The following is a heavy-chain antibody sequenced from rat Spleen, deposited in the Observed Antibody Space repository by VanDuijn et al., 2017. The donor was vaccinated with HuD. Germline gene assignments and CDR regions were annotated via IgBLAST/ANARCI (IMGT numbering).Heavy chain of an antibody. CDR2: INSAGST. D-gene: IGHD1-3*01. CDR3: AKTTVAYYYIMDA. V-gene: IGHV3-3*01. Sequence: EVPLQESGPGLVKPSQSLSLTCSVTGYSITSSYRWHWIRKFPGNKLEWMGYINSAGSTNYNPSPKSRISTTRDTSKNQFFLQVNSVTTEDTATYYCAKTTVAYYYIMDAWGQGASVTVSS. CDR1: GYSITSSYR. J-gene: IGHJ4*01.